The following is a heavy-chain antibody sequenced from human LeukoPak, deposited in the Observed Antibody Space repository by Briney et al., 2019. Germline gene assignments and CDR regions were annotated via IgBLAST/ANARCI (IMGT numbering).Heavy chain of an antibody. CDR3: ARVLEGSSGQHWYFDL. Sequence: SETLSLTCTVSGGSISSSSYYWGWIRQPPGKGLEWIGEINHSGSTNYNPSLKSRVTISVDTSKNQFSLKLSSVTAADTAVYYCARVLEGSSGQHWYFDLWGRGTLVTVSS. CDR2: INHSGST. D-gene: IGHD6-19*01. J-gene: IGHJ2*01. CDR1: GGSISSSSYY. V-gene: IGHV4-39*07.